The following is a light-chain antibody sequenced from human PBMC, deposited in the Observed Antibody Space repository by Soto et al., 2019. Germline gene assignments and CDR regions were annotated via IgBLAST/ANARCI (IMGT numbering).Light chain of an antibody. CDR3: SSYTRSSTLVV. J-gene: IGLJ2*01. CDR1: SSDVGGYNY. CDR2: DVS. Sequence: QPASVSGSPGQSITISCTGTSSDVGGYNYVSWYQQHPGKAPKLMIYDVSNRPSGVSNRFSGSKSGNTASLTISGLQAEDEADYYCSSYTRSSTLVVFGGGTKLTVL. V-gene: IGLV2-14*01.